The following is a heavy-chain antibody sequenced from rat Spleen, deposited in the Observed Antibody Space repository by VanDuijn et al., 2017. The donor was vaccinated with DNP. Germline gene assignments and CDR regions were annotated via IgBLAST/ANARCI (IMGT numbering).Heavy chain of an antibody. D-gene: IGHD1-6*01. CDR1: GFSLTSYT. Sequence: QVQLKESGPGLLQPSQTLSLTCSVSGFSLTSYTVIWVRQPPGKGLEWIAAISSGGSTYYNSALKSRLSISRDTSKSQVFLKMNSLQTEDTAIYFCTRDSGGVYDGFDYWGQGVMVTVSS. J-gene: IGHJ2*01. CDR3: TRDSGGVYDGFDY. CDR2: ISSGGST. V-gene: IGHV2-6*01.